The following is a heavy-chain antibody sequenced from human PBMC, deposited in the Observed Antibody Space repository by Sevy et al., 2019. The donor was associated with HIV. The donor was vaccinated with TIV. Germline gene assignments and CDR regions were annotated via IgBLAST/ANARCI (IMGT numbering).Heavy chain of an antibody. V-gene: IGHV3-23*01. Sequence: GGSLRLSCTVTEFTSRAFAMSWVRQTPEKGLEWVSSISGSGGLTHYADSVKGRFTISRDKSQGTVYLQTHSLAVDDTAVYYCENPTWNLRADWFDTWGQGTLVTVSS. J-gene: IGHJ5*02. CDR3: ENPTWNLRADWFDT. D-gene: IGHD1-7*01. CDR1: EFTSRAFA. CDR2: ISGSGGLT.